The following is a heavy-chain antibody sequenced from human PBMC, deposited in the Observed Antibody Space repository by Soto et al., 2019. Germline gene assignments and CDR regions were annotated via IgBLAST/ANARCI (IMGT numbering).Heavy chain of an antibody. Sequence: GESLKISCAASGFTFSGYSMNWVRQAPGKGLEWVSYISASSTTIYYANSVKGRFTISRDNAKNSLYLEMNSLRDDETAIYYCARDICSIGVCYTRAFDYWGLGTLVTVSS. CDR2: ISASSTTI. D-gene: IGHD2-8*01. J-gene: IGHJ4*02. V-gene: IGHV3-48*02. CDR3: ARDICSIGVCYTRAFDY. CDR1: GFTFSGYS.